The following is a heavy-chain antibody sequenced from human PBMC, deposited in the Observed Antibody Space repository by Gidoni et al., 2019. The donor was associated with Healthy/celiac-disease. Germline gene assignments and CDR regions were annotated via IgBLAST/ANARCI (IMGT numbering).Heavy chain of an antibody. CDR3: AGRSGWRGGDAFDI. CDR2: INPSGGST. Sequence: QVQLVQPGAEVKKPGASVKVSCQASGYTFTSYYMHWVRQAPGQGLEWMGIINPSGGSTSYAQKFQGRVTMTRDTSTSTVYMELSSLRSEETAVYYCAGRSGWRGGDAFDIWGQGTMVTVSS. J-gene: IGHJ3*02. D-gene: IGHD6-19*01. V-gene: IGHV1-46*01. CDR1: GYTFTSYY.